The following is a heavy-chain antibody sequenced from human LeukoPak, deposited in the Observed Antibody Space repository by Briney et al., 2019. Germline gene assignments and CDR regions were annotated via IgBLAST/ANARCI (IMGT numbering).Heavy chain of an antibody. V-gene: IGHV3-30*02. CDR2: IRHDGSYQ. CDR1: GFTFSSYG. CDR3: AKNRDSSDYPRDFDY. Sequence: GGSLRLSCAAFGFTFSSYGMHWVRQTPGKGRGWVAFIRHDGSYQQYADSVKGRFTVSRDNSKDMVYLQMNSLRTEDTAVYYCAKNRDSSDYPRDFDYWGQGTLVTVSS. D-gene: IGHD3-22*01. J-gene: IGHJ4*02.